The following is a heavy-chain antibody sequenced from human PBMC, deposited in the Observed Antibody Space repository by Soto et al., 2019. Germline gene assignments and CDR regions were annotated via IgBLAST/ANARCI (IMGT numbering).Heavy chain of an antibody. CDR2: INPSGGRA. V-gene: IGHV1-46*01. CDR1: GYIFTSFY. J-gene: IGHJ6*02. Sequence: GASVKVSCKASGYIFTSFYMHWVRQAPGQGLEWMGIINPSGGRASYTQRFQGRLIVTRDTSTRTVYMELSSLRSEDTAVYYCARDSDIVVSSVPMGAGYYYNALDVWGQGTTVTVS. CDR3: ARDSDIVVSSVPMGAGYYYNALDV. D-gene: IGHD2-15*01.